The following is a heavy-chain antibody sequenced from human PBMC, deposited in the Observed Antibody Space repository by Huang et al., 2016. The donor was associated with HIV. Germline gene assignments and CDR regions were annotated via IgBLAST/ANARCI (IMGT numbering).Heavy chain of an antibody. V-gene: IGHV3-7*01. Sequence: VESGGRLVQPGGSIRLSCVGSTFRFGAYWMSWVRQSQGKGLEWVANMKKDESEKDYVDSVKGRFNISRDNAKKVLFLEMNNVSVEDTATYYCATKTAAMDIWGQGTTVTVS. CDR3: ATKTAAMDI. CDR2: MKKDESEK. J-gene: IGHJ6*02. D-gene: IGHD1-7*01. CDR1: TFRFGAYW.